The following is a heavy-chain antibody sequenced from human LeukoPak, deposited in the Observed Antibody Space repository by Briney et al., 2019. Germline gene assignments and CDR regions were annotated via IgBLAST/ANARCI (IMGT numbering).Heavy chain of an antibody. CDR3: ARESFRALAGYLDY. CDR2: ISGSGDTT. CDR1: GITFSNYA. J-gene: IGHJ4*02. Sequence: GSLKPSFAASGITFSNYAIRWVRQAPGKGLGLGSGISGSGDTTYYADSEKGRFTISRDNSRNTLFLQMNSLRVEDTAVYFCARESFRALAGYLDYWGQGSLVIVSS. D-gene: IGHD6-19*01. V-gene: IGHV3-23*01.